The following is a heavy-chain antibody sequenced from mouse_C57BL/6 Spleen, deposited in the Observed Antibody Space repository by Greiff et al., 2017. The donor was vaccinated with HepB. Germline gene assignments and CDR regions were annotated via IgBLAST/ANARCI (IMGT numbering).Heavy chain of an antibody. V-gene: IGHV1-81*01. J-gene: IGHJ2*01. CDR3: ARGEDYGMGDPDY. CDR1: GYTFTSYG. Sequence: QVQLQQSGAELARPGASVKLSCKASGYTFTSYGISWVKQRTGQGLEWIGEIYPRSGNTYYNEKFKGKATLTADKSSSTAYMELRSLTSEDSAVYFCARGEDYGMGDPDYWGQGTTRTVSS. D-gene: IGHD1-1*01. CDR2: IYPRSGNT.